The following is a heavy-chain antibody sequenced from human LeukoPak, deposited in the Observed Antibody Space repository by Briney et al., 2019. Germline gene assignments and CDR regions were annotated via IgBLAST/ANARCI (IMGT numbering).Heavy chain of an antibody. J-gene: IGHJ3*02. CDR1: GYTFTSYG. CDR3: ARLTGTTSNNAFDI. D-gene: IGHD1-7*01. V-gene: IGHV1-18*01. CDR2: ISAYNGNT. Sequence: ASVKVSCKASGYTFTSYGISWVRQAPGQGLEWMGWISAYNGNTNYAQKLQGRVTMTTDTSTSTAYMELRSLRSDDTAVYYCARLTGTTSNNAFDIWGQGTMVTVSS.